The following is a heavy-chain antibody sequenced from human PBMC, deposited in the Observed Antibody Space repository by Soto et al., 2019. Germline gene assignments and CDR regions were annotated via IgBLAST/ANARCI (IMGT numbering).Heavy chain of an antibody. D-gene: IGHD3-22*01. CDR2: IKSKTDGGTT. CDR1: GFTFSNAW. CDR3: TTEMIFYDSRPYDAFDI. J-gene: IGHJ3*02. V-gene: IGHV3-15*01. Sequence: PAGSLRLSCAASGFTFSNAWMSWVRQAPGKGQEWVGRIKSKTDGGTTDYAAPVKGRFTISRDDSKNTLYLQMNSLKTEDTAVYYCTTEMIFYDSRPYDAFDIWGQGTMVTVPS.